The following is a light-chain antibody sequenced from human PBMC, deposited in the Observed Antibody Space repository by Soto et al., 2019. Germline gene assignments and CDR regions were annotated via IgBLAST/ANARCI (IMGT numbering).Light chain of an antibody. CDR3: QSYDSTLSARYV. CDR1: SSNIGADFG. Sequence: QSVLTQPPSVSGAPGQTITISCTGSSSNIGADFGVHWYQQLPGAAPKLVIFVNTNRPSGVPDRFSGSKSGTSASLAITGLQAEDEADYYCQSYDSTLSARYVFGTGTKLTVL. J-gene: IGLJ1*01. CDR2: VNT. V-gene: IGLV1-40*01.